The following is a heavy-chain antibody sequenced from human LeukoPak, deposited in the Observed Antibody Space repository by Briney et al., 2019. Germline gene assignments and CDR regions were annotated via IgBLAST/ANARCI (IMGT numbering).Heavy chain of an antibody. CDR1: GGSFSGYY. D-gene: IGHD6-13*01. J-gene: IGHJ4*02. V-gene: IGHV4-34*01. Sequence: PSETLSLTCAVYGGSFSGYYWSWIRQPPGKGLEWIGEINHSGSTNYNPSLKSRVTISVDTSRNQFSLKLSSVTAADTAVYYCARGDSSPYYFDYWGQGTLVTVSS. CDR3: ARGDSSPYYFDY. CDR2: INHSGST.